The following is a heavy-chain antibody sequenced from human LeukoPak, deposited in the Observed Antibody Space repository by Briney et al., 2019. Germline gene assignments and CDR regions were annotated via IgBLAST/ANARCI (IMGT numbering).Heavy chain of an antibody. CDR3: ARTQSQSGSYRYYFGY. CDR2: IYYISNT. J-gene: IGHJ4*02. V-gene: IGHV4-61*08. D-gene: IGHD1-26*01. CDR1: GASVSSAGYY. Sequence: SETLSLTCTVSGASVSSAGYYWSSIRQPPGGGLEWIGYIYYISNTNYNPSLKSRVTMSVDPSKNQFSLKLNSVTAADTAVYYCARTQSQSGSYRYYFGYWGQGTLVTVSS.